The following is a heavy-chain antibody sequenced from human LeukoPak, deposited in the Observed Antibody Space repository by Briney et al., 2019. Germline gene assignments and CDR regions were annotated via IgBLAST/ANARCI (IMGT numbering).Heavy chain of an antibody. CDR3: ARHPSLGLRYFDWLRQQLTNWFDP. CDR2: IIPIFGTA. V-gene: IGHV1-69*13. CDR1: GGTFSSYA. J-gene: IGHJ5*02. D-gene: IGHD3-9*01. Sequence: VASVKVSCKASGGTFSSYAISWVRQAPGQGLEWMGGIIPIFGTANYAQKFQGRVTITADESTSTAYMELSSLRSEDTAVYYCARHPSLGLRYFDWLRQQLTNWFDPWGQGTLVTVSS.